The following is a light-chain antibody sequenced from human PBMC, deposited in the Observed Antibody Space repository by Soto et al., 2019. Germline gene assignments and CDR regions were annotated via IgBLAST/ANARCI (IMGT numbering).Light chain of an antibody. V-gene: IGKV3-20*01. CDR1: QSVGKY. CDR2: GGS. Sequence: EIVMTHSPHTLSPSLGARATXSCRASQSVGKYLVWFQQRPGQAPRLPINGGSRRGTGMRDRFSGGGSGTDFTLTISRLEPEDFAVYYCHQYGICHITFGQGTRMEIK. J-gene: IGKJ5*01. CDR3: HQYGICHIT.